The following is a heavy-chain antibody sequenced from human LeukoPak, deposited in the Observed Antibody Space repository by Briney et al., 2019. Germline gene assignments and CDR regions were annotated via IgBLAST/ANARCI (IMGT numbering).Heavy chain of an antibody. CDR3: ARDQTTVSWFDP. D-gene: IGHD4-17*01. CDR1: GFTFDDYG. CDR2: INWNGGST. J-gene: IGHJ5*02. V-gene: IGHV3-20*04. Sequence: PGGSLRLSCAASGFTFDDYGMSRVRQAPGKGLEWVSGINWNGGSTGYADSVKGRFTISRDNAKNSLYLQMNSLRAEDTALYYCARDQTTVSWFDPWGQGTLVTVSS.